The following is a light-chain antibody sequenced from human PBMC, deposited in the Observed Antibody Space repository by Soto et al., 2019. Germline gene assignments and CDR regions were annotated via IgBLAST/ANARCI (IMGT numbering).Light chain of an antibody. J-gene: IGKJ2*01. V-gene: IGKV1-5*01. CDR2: DAS. CDR3: QQDKTYPYT. Sequence: DIQMTQSPSPLSASVGDRVTITCRASQSLTSWLAWYQQKPGKAPKLLIYDASSLESGVPSRFSGGGSGTEFTLTISSLQPDDFASYYCQQDKTYPYTFGQGTKVDI. CDR1: QSLTSW.